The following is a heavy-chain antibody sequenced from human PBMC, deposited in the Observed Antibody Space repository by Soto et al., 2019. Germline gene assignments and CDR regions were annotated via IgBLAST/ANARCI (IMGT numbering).Heavy chain of an antibody. CDR3: ARTPDGSWPTWFDP. V-gene: IGHV4-30-2*02. D-gene: IGHD6-13*01. CDR1: GGSISSGGYS. J-gene: IGHJ5*02. Sequence: SETLSLTCAVSGGSISSGGYSWSWIRQPPGKGLEWIGYIYHSGSTYYNPSLKSRVTISVETSKNQFSLKLTSVTAADTAIYYCARTPDGSWPTWFDPWGQGILVTVSS. CDR2: IYHSGST.